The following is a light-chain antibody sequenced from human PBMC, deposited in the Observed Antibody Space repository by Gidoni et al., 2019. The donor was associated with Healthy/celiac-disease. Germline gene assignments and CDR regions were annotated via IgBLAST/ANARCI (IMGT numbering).Light chain of an antibody. Sequence: VITQSPLSLPVTPGEPASISCRSSQSLLHSNGYNYLDWYLQKPGQSPQLLIYLGSNRAAGVPDRFSGSGAGTDVTVKRSRVEAEDVGVYDCMQAQQTHNFGGGTKVEIK. V-gene: IGKV2-28*01. J-gene: IGKJ4*01. CDR1: QSLLHSNGYNY. CDR3: MQAQQTHN. CDR2: LGS.